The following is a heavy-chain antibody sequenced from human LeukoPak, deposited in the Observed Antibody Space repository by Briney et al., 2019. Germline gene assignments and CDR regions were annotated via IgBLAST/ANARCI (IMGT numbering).Heavy chain of an antibody. Sequence: SETLSLTCTVSGGSISSSSYYWGWIRQPPGKGLEWIGRIYTSGTTNYNPSLKSRVTMSVDTSKNQFSLNLNSVTAADTAVYYYARTSPRAATFDYWGQGTLVTVSS. CDR3: ARTSPRAATFDY. D-gene: IGHD2-15*01. J-gene: IGHJ4*02. CDR2: IYTSGTT. V-gene: IGHV4-39*07. CDR1: GGSISSSSYY.